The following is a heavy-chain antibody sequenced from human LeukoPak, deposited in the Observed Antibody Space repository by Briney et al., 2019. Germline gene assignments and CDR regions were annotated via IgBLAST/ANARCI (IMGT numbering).Heavy chain of an antibody. Sequence: PSETLSLTCTVSGASISSTTYYWGWIRQPPRKGLEWIASIYYSGSTYYNSSLKSRVTISVDASKNQFSLKLSSVTAADTAVYYCARHKYSSGWPPEGAFDIWGQGTMVTVSS. D-gene: IGHD6-19*01. CDR2: IYYSGST. CDR1: GASISSTTYY. J-gene: IGHJ3*02. CDR3: ARHKYSSGWPPEGAFDI. V-gene: IGHV4-39*01.